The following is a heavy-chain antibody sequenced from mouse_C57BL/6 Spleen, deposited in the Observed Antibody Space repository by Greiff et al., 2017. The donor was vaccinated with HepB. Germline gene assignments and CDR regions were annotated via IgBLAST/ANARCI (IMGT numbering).Heavy chain of an antibody. CDR2: IYPRSGNT. CDR1: GYTFTSYG. J-gene: IGHJ4*01. CDR3: APYYSNYGYYAMDY. D-gene: IGHD2-5*01. V-gene: IGHV1-81*01. Sequence: VQLQQSGAELARPGASVKLSCKASGYTFTSYGISWVKQRTGQGLEWIGEIYPRSGNTYYNEKFEGKATLTADKSSSTAYMELRSLTSEDSAVYFWAPYYSNYGYYAMDYWGQGTSVTVSS.